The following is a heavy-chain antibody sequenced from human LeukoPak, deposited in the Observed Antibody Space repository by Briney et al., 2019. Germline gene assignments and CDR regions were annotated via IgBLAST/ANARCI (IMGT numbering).Heavy chain of an antibody. CDR3: ARTDYTSTWYAY. CDR1: GASISSDYYF. D-gene: IGHD6-13*01. Sequence: SETLSLTCTVSGASISSDYYFWGWIRQPPGQGLQWIGSIFYSGSTYYNPSLKSRVTVSVDTSKHQFSLRLSSVTAADTAVYYCARTDYTSTWYAYWGQGSLVTVSS. V-gene: IGHV4-39*01. J-gene: IGHJ4*02. CDR2: IFYSGST.